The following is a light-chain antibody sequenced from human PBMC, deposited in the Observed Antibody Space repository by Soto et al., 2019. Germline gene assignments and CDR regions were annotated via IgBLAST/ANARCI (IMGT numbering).Light chain of an antibody. CDR3: QQYNSYSPWT. CDR1: QGISRS. CDR2: DAS. V-gene: IGKV1-5*01. Sequence: DIQMTQSPSSVSASVGDRVTISCQASQGISRSLAWYQQKPGKAPKLLIYDASSLESGVPSRFSGSGSGTEFTLTISSLQPDDFATYYCQQYNSYSPWTFGQGTKVDIK. J-gene: IGKJ1*01.